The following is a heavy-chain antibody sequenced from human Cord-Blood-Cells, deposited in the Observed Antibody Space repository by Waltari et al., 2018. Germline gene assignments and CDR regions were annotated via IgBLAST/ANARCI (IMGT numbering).Heavy chain of an antibody. V-gene: IGHV3-9*01. CDR3: AKVGNYGDYVVDY. CDR1: GFTFDDYA. D-gene: IGHD4-17*01. CDR2: ISWNSGSI. Sequence: EVQLVESGGGLVQPGRSLRLSCAAYGFTFDDYAMHWVRQAPGKGLEWVSGISWNSGSIGYADSVKGRFTISRDNAKNSLYLQMNSLRAEDTALYYCAKVGNYGDYVVDYWGQGTLVTVSS. J-gene: IGHJ4*02.